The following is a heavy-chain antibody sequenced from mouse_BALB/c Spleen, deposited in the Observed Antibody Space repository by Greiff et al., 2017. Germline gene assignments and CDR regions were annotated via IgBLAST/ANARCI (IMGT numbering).Heavy chain of an antibody. CDR2: ISSGSSTI. CDR1: GFTFSSFG. CDR3: ARYGYDGYAMDY. Sequence: EVKVVESGGGLVQPGGSRKLSCAASGFTFSSFGMHWVRQAPEKGLEWVAYISSGSSTIYYADTVKGRFTISRDNPKNTLFLQMTSLRSEDTAMYYCARYGYDGYAMDYWGQGTSVTVSS. J-gene: IGHJ4*01. D-gene: IGHD2-2*01. V-gene: IGHV5-17*02.